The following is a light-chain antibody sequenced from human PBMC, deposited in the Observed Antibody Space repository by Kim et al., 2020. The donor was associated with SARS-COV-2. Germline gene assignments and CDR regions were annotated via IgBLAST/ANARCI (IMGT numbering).Light chain of an antibody. CDR2: DVN. CDR1: GRDVGYYNY. V-gene: IGLV2-8*01. Sequence: QSVTISCTGSGRDVGYYNYVSWYQQYPGKAPKHIIHDVNRRPSGVPDRFSASKSGNTASLIVSGLQAEDEADYYCISYAGSNTWIFGGGTQLTVL. CDR3: ISYAGSNTWI. J-gene: IGLJ7*01.